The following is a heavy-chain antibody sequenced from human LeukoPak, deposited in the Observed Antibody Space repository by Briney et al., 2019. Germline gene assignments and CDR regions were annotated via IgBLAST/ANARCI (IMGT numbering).Heavy chain of an antibody. J-gene: IGHJ4*02. CDR3: ARGSRASNSSGYYYFDY. CDR1: GGTFSSYA. D-gene: IGHD3-22*01. Sequence: ASVKVSCKASGGTFSSYAISWVRQAPGQGLEWMGGIIPIFGTANYAQKFQGRVTITADESTSTAYMELGSLRSEDTAVYYCARGSRASNSSGYYYFDYWGQGTLVTVSS. V-gene: IGHV1-69*13. CDR2: IIPIFGTA.